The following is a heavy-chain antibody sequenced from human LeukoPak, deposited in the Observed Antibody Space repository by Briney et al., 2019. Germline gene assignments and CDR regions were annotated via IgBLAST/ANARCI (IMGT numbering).Heavy chain of an antibody. V-gene: IGHV1-18*01. Sequence: ASVKVPCKASGYTFTSYGISWVRQAPGQGLEWMGWISAYNGNTNYAQKVQGRVTMTTDTSTSTAYMELRSLISEDTAVYYCARVERGYCSSTRCYGAGYNYYDGMDIWGQGTTVTVSS. CDR2: ISAYNGNT. J-gene: IGHJ6*02. D-gene: IGHD2-2*01. CDR3: ARVERGYCSSTRCYGAGYNYYDGMDI. CDR1: GYTFTSYG.